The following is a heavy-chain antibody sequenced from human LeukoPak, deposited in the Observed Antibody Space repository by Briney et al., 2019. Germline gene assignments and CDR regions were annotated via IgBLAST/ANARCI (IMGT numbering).Heavy chain of an antibody. Sequence: ASVKVSCKVSGYTLTELSMHWVRQAPGKGLEWMGGFDPEDGETIYAQKFQGRVTMTEDTSTDTACMELSSLRSEDTAVYYCAAVVGATMYYFDYWGQGTLVTVPS. J-gene: IGHJ4*02. V-gene: IGHV1-24*01. D-gene: IGHD1-26*01. CDR1: GYTLTELS. CDR2: FDPEDGET. CDR3: AAVVGATMYYFDY.